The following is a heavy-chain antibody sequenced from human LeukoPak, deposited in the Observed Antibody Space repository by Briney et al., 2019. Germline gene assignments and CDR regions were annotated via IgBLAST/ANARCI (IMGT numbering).Heavy chain of an antibody. CDR1: GFTFSDHW. V-gene: IGHV3-7*01. J-gene: IGHJ4*02. Sequence: GGSLRLSCAASGFTFSDHWMSRVRQAPGKGLEWVANIKQDGSEKYYVDSVKGRFTVSRDNAKNSLYLQMGSLRAHHTGVSYCASLEFRFNWNDGVSAVYWGQGTLVTVSS. CDR2: IKQDGSEK. CDR3: ASLEFRFNWNDGVSAVY. D-gene: IGHD1-1*01.